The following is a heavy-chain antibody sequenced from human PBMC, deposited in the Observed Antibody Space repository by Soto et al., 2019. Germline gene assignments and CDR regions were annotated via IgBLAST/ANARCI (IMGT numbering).Heavy chain of an antibody. J-gene: IGHJ6*02. CDR1: GFTFTTYP. Sequence: PGGSLRLSCAASGFTFTTYPMTWVRQAPGRGLEWVSGSSASGADTYYADSVKGRFTVSRDNSKNTLYLQMNSLRADDTAIYYCAKEGPYDHGDYRVYYYVVYVWGRGTTVPVSS. D-gene: IGHD4-17*01. V-gene: IGHV3-23*01. CDR2: SSASGADT. CDR3: AKEGPYDHGDYRVYYYVVYV.